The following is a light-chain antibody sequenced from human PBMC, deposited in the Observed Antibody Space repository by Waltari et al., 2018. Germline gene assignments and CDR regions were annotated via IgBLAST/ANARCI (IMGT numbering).Light chain of an antibody. CDR1: QSVSRT. Sequence: EIVLTQSPGTLSLSPGERATLSCRASQSVSRTLAWYQQKPGQAPKLLIYGASIRATGIPDVFTGSGSWTDFSLTISSLEPEDFAIYFCQHYVRLPATFGQGTKVEIK. V-gene: IGKV3-20*01. CDR2: GAS. CDR3: QHYVRLPAT. J-gene: IGKJ1*01.